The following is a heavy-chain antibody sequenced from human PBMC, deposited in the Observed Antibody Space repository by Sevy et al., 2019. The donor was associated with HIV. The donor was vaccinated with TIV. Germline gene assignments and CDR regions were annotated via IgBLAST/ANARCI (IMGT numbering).Heavy chain of an antibody. CDR3: ARDLGVYDFWSGYSSSPYYYYGMDV. D-gene: IGHD3-3*01. V-gene: IGHV1-69*13. J-gene: IGHJ6*02. Sequence: ASVKVSCKASGGTFSSYAISWVRQAPGQGLEWMGGIIPIFGTANYAQKFQGRVTITADESTSTAYMELGSLRSEDTAVYYCARDLGVYDFWSGYSSSPYYYYGMDVWGQGTTVTVSS. CDR2: IIPIFGTA. CDR1: GGTFSSYA.